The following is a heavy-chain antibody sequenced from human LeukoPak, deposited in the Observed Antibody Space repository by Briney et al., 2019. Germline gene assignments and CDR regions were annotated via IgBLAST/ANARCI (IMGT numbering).Heavy chain of an antibody. V-gene: IGHV4-39*02. J-gene: IGHJ5*02. Sequence: PSETLSLTCTVSGGSISSSSYYWGWIRQPPGKGLEWIGSIYYSGNTYYNPSLKSRVTISVDTSKNHFSLKLNSVTAADTAVYYCARRFTVTTNWFDPWGQGTLVTVSS. D-gene: IGHD4-17*01. CDR1: GGSISSSSYY. CDR3: ARRFTVTTNWFDP. CDR2: IYYSGNT.